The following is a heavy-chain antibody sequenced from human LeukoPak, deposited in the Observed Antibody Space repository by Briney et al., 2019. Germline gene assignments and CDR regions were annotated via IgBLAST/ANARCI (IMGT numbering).Heavy chain of an antibody. Sequence: GGSLRLSCAASGFTFSSYSMTWVRQAPGKGLEWVSSISSSGNYIYSADSVKGRFTISRDNAKNSLYLQMNSLRPEDTALYYCAKDYFRYDSSGYQSWGQGTLVTVSS. CDR3: AKDYFRYDSSGYQS. J-gene: IGHJ4*02. V-gene: IGHV3-21*04. CDR2: ISSSGNYI. D-gene: IGHD3-22*01. CDR1: GFTFSSYS.